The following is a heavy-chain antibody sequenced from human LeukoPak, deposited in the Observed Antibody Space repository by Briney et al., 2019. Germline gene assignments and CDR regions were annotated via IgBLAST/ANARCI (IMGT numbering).Heavy chain of an antibody. Sequence: SGTLSLTCAVSGAPISSNNWWWSWVRQPPGKGLEWIGEIYHSGSTNYNPSLKSRVTMSVDKSKNQFSLKLSSVTAADTAVYYCARVFSSGWYGGYFQHWGQGTLVTVSS. CDR3: ARVFSSGWYGGYFQH. CDR2: IYHSGST. J-gene: IGHJ1*01. CDR1: GAPISSNNW. D-gene: IGHD6-19*01. V-gene: IGHV4-4*02.